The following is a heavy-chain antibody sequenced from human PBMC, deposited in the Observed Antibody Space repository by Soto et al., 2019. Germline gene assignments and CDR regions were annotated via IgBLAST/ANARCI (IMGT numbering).Heavy chain of an antibody. CDR3: VKAGVLRYFDWLLYSDYFDY. V-gene: IGHV3-23*04. CDR1: GFTFSSYA. Sequence: EVQLVESGGGLVQPGRSLRLSCAASGFTFSSYAMSWVRQAPGKGLEWVSAISGSGGSTYYADSVKGRFTISRDNSKNTLYLQMNSLRAEDTAVYYCVKAGVLRYFDWLLYSDYFDYWGQGTLVTVSS. CDR2: ISGSGGST. D-gene: IGHD3-9*01. J-gene: IGHJ4*02.